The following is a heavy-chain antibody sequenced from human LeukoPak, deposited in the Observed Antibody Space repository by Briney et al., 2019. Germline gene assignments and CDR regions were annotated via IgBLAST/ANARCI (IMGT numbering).Heavy chain of an antibody. V-gene: IGHV4-59*01. Sequence: PSETLSLTCSVTGGAIGSDYWSWIRQSPERGLEWIGYISSHGRTNYNPSLKYRVTMSVDTSKNQLSLRVTSVTAADTAVFYCVRDHSSSYHYFDSWGQGTLVTVSS. J-gene: IGHJ4*02. CDR1: GGAIGSDY. D-gene: IGHD6-13*01. CDR2: ISSHGRT. CDR3: VRDHSSSYHYFDS.